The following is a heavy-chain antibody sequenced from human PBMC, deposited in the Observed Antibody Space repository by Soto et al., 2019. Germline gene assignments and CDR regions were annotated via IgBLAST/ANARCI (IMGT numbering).Heavy chain of an antibody. Sequence: EVQLVESGGGLVQPGGSLRLSCAASGFTFSSYSMNWVRQAPGKGLEWVSYISSSSSTIYYADSVKGRFTISRDNAKNSLYLQMNILRDEDTAVYYCARDTRIQLWLRVGQNWFDPWGQGTLVTVSS. D-gene: IGHD5-18*01. CDR2: ISSSSSTI. CDR1: GFTFSSYS. V-gene: IGHV3-48*02. CDR3: ARDTRIQLWLRVGQNWFDP. J-gene: IGHJ5*02.